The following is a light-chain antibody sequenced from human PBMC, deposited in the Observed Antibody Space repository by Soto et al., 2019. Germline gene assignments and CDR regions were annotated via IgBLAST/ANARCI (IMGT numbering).Light chain of an antibody. Sequence: DIQMTQSPYSLSSSLGDRFTITCQASHGINNYLNWYQQKPGEAPKLLIYAASSLQSGVPSRFNGSGFGKDFTFAISSLQPEDIATYYCQQSYRAQWTLGRGTKV. CDR2: AAS. CDR3: QQSYRAQWT. CDR1: HGINNY. V-gene: IGKV1-39*01. J-gene: IGKJ1*01.